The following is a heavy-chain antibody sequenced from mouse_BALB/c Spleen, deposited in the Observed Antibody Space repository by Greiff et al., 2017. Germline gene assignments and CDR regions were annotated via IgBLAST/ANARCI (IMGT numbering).Heavy chain of an antibody. D-gene: IGHD1-1*02. Sequence: EVKLQESGAELVKPGASVKLSCTASGFNIKDTYMHWVKQRPEQGLEWIGRIDPANGNTKYDPKFQGKATITADTSSNTAYLQLSSLTSEDTAVYYCAREIWSAWFAYWGQGTLVTVSA. CDR2: IDPANGNT. J-gene: IGHJ3*01. CDR3: AREIWSAWFAY. V-gene: IGHV14-3*02. CDR1: GFNIKDTY.